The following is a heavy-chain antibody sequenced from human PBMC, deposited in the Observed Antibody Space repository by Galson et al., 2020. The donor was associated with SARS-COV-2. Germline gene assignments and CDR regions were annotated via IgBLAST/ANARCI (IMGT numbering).Heavy chain of an antibody. CDR1: GGSFSGNS. V-gene: IGHV4-34*01. CDR3: ARGRQGVVPSPVLGLGPFYSYYYMDV. J-gene: IGHJ6*03. Sequence: SQTLSLTCAVYGGSFSGNSWTWVRQAPGEGLEWIGEIKYGGDTNYSPSLRSRLTLSVDTSKNQFSLKLRSVSAADTALYFCARGRQGVVPSPVLGLGPFYSYYYMDVWGKGTTVTVSS. CDR2: IKYGGDT. D-gene: IGHD3-16*01.